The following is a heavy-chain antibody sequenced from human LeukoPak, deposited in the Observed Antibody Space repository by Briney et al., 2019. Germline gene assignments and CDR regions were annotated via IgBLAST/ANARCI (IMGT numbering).Heavy chain of an antibody. CDR1: GGSISSSSYY. CDR3: ARQASSRTFDY. D-gene: IGHD6-19*01. J-gene: IGHJ4*02. CDR2: IYYSGST. Sequence: RSETLSLTCTVSGGSISSSSYYWGWIRQPPGKGLEWIGSIYYSGSTYYNPSLKSRVTISVDTSKNQFSLKLSSVTAADTAVYYCARQASSRTFDYWGQGTLVTVSS. V-gene: IGHV4-39*01.